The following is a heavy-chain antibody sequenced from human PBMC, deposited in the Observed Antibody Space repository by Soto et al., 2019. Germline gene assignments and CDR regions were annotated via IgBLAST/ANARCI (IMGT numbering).Heavy chain of an antibody. V-gene: IGHV4-59*08. CDR1: GGSISNYY. CDR2: IHYSGST. D-gene: IGHD3-3*01. J-gene: IGHJ4*02. Sequence: QVQLQESGPGLVKPSETLSLTCTVSGGSISNYYWSWIRQPPGKGLEWIGYIHYSGSTKYNPSLMSRVTISADPAKNQFSLKLSSVTAADTAVYYCARGHYDFWSGYFATIDYWGQGTLVTVS. CDR3: ARGHYDFWSGYFATIDY.